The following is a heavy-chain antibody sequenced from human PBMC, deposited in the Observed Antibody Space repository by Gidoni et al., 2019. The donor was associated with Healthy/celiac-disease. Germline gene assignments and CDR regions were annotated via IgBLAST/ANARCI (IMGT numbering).Heavy chain of an antibody. Sequence: QVPLVQSVADVKTPGSSVTVSCKASGGTFSSYAISWVRQAPGQGLEWMGRIIPILGIANYEQKCQGRVTITADKSTSTAYMELSRLRSEDTAVYYCARGEGGNAPMDYWGQGTLVTVSS. CDR1: GGTFSSYA. CDR2: IIPILGIA. V-gene: IGHV1-69*09. D-gene: IGHD1-1*01. CDR3: ARGEGGNAPMDY. J-gene: IGHJ4*02.